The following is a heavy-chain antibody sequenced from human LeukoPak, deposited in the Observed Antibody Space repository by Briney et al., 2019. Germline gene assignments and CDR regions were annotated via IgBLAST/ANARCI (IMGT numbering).Heavy chain of an antibody. J-gene: IGHJ5*02. CDR1: GFTLSSYE. V-gene: IGHV3-48*03. Sequence: GGSLRLSCAASGFTLSSYEMNWVRQAPGKGLEWVSYISSSGSTIYYADSVKGRFTISRDNAKNSLYLQMNSLRAEDTAVYYCARTASGGTTPLRWNWFDPWGQGTLVTVSS. CDR2: ISSSGSTI. D-gene: IGHD1-1*01. CDR3: ARTASGGTTPLRWNWFDP.